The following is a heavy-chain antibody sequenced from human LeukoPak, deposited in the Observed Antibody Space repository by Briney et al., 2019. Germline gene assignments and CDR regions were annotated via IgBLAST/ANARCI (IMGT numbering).Heavy chain of an antibody. J-gene: IGHJ5*02. D-gene: IGHD6-13*01. CDR1: GFTFSSYG. V-gene: IGHV3-33*01. CDR3: ARDLAAAGTWSDP. CDR2: IWYDTSNK. Sequence: PGGSLRLSCAASGFTFSSYGMHWVRQAPGKGLEWVAVIWYDTSNKYYADSVKGRFTISRDNSKNTLYLQMNSLRAEDTAVYYCARDLAAAGTWSDPWGQGTLVTVSS.